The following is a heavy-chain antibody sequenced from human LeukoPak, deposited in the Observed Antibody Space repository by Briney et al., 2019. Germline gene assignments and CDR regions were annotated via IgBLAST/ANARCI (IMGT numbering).Heavy chain of an antibody. CDR2: MSYSGRST. CDR1: GFTFSSYA. V-gene: IGHV3-23*01. D-gene: IGHD6-6*01. J-gene: IGHJ4*02. Sequence: PGGSLRLSCAASGFTFSSYAMNWVRQAPGKGLEWVSAMSYSGRSTYYADSVKGRFTISRDNSKNTLYLQMNSLRAEDTAVYYCAKDRSSSFSGFLEYWGQGTLVTVSS. CDR3: AKDRSSSFSGFLEY.